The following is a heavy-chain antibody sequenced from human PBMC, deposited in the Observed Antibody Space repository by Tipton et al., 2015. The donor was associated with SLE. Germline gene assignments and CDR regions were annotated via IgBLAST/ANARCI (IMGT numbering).Heavy chain of an antibody. CDR3: VRAGYGSSSVYFQY. V-gene: IGHV4-39*01. CDR2: MYYGGST. Sequence: LRLSCTVSGGSISGSNYYWGWIRQSPGKGLEWIGHMYYGGSTFYNPSLKNRVSVSLDTSSNQVSLKVTSVTAADTAAYFCVRAGYGSSSVYFQYWGQGALVTVSS. CDR1: GGSISGSNYY. D-gene: IGHD2-2*01. J-gene: IGHJ1*01.